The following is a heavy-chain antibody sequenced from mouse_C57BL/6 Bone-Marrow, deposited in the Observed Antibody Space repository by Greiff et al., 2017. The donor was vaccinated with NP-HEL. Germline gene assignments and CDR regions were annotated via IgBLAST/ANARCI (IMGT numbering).Heavy chain of an antibody. Sequence: VKLMESGPGLVAPSQSLSITCTVSGFSLTSYGVDWVRQPPGKGLEWLGVIWGGGSTNYNSPLMSGLSISKDNSKSQVFLKMNSLRTEDTAMYYCASYYYGSSPPDYWGQGTTLTVSS. D-gene: IGHD1-1*01. J-gene: IGHJ2*01. CDR2: IWGGGST. V-gene: IGHV2-9*01. CDR3: ASYYYGSSPPDY. CDR1: GFSLTSYG.